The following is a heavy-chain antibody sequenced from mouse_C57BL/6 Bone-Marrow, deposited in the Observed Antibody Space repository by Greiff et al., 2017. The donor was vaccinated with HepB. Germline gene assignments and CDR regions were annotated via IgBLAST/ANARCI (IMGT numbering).Heavy chain of an antibody. Sequence: VKLVESGPGLVQPPQSLSITCTVSGFSLTSYGVHWVRQSPGKGLEWLGVIWRGGSAGYNAAFISRLSISKDNSKSQVFFKMHSLQADDTAIYYCARNKLGGYFDVWGTGTTVTVSS. CDR3: ARNKLGGYFDV. J-gene: IGHJ1*03. D-gene: IGHD4-1*01. CDR2: IWRGGSA. CDR1: GFSLTSYG. V-gene: IGHV2-2*01.